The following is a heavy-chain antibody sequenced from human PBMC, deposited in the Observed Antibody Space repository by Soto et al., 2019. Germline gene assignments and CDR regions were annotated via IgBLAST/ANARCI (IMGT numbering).Heavy chain of an antibody. CDR3: ATRNYYDSRGFYYYYFDF. CDR2: IGGSGDT. D-gene: IGHD3-22*01. J-gene: IGHJ4*02. Sequence: EVQLLESGGGLVQPGGSLRLSCAAAGFTFSNQAMSWVRQASGKGLEWVSGIGGSGDTYYADSVKGRFTVSRDNSKNTPYLQVSSLRAEDTAVYYCATRNYYDSRGFYYYYFDFWGQGTLVTVSS. CDR1: GFTFSNQA. V-gene: IGHV3-23*01.